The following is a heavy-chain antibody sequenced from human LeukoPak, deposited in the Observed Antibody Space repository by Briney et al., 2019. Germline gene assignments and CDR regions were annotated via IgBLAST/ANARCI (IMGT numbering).Heavy chain of an antibody. J-gene: IGHJ3*02. CDR3: ASGNTGSTAAYAFEI. CDR1: GYTFTSYG. Sequence: ASVKVSCKASGYTFTSYGISWVRQAPGQGLEWMGWISAYNGNTNYAQELQGRVTMTTDTSTSTAYMELRSLRSDDTAIYYCASGNTGSTAAYAFEIWGQGTMVTVSS. V-gene: IGHV1-18*01. D-gene: IGHD6-25*01. CDR2: ISAYNGNT.